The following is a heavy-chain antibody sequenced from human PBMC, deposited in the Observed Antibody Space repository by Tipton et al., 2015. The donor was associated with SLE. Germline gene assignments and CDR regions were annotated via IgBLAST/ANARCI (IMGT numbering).Heavy chain of an antibody. CDR1: RESFSGYY. V-gene: IGHV4-38-2*02. Sequence: TLSLTCAVYRESFSGYYWGWIRQPPGKGLEWIGSIYHSGSTYYNPSLKSRVTISVDTSKNQFSLKLSSVTAADTAVYYCARDWDSSSWYPYYFDYWGQGTLVTVSS. D-gene: IGHD6-13*01. J-gene: IGHJ4*02. CDR3: ARDWDSSSWYPYYFDY. CDR2: IYHSGST.